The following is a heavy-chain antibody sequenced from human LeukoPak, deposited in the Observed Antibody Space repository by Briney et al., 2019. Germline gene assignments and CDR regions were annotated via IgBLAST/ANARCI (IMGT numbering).Heavy chain of an antibody. CDR2: TYYRSTWYN. CDR3: ARRLTQYDCFDP. J-gene: IGHJ5*02. V-gene: IGHV6-1*01. D-gene: IGHD2-2*01. CDR1: GDSVTSNSVT. Sequence: SQTLSLTCAISGDSVTSNSVTWNWIRQSPSRGFEWLGRTYYRSTWYNDYAVSVRGRITVNPDTSKNQFSLHLNSVTPEDTAVYYCARRLTQYDCFDPWGQGILVTVSS.